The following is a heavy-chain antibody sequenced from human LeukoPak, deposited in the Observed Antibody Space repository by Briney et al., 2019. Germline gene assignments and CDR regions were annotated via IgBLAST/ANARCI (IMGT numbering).Heavy chain of an antibody. CDR1: GFTFSSYS. CDR3: AELGITMIGGA. D-gene: IGHD3-10*02. J-gene: IGHJ6*04. V-gene: IGHV3-7*01. CDR2: IKEDGSEK. Sequence: GGSLRLSCAASGFTFSSYSMNWVRQAPGKGLESVANIKEDGSEKYYVESVKGRFTISRDNARNSLFLQMNSLRAEDTAVYYCAELGITMIGGAWGKGTTVTISS.